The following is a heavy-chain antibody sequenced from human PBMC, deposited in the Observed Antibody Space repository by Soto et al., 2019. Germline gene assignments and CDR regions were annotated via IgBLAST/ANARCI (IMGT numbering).Heavy chain of an antibody. Sequence: SETLSLTCTVSGGSISSGDYYWSWIRQPPGKGLEWIGYIYYSGSTYYNPSLKSRVTISVDTSKNQFSLKLSSVTAADTAVYYCARDPLGGSGPYYYYGMDVWGQGTTVTVSS. CDR3: ARDPLGGSGPYYYYGMDV. CDR1: GGSISSGDYY. CDR2: IYYSGST. D-gene: IGHD3-16*01. V-gene: IGHV4-30-4*01. J-gene: IGHJ6*02.